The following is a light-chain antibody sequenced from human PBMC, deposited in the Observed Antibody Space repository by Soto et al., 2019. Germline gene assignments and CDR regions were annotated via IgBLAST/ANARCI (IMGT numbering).Light chain of an antibody. CDR2: GAS. V-gene: IGKV3-15*01. J-gene: IGKJ4*01. CDR1: QDVSSN. CDR3: QQYIRWPLT. Sequence: EMVVTQSPATLSVSPGERATLSCRASQDVSSNLAWYQQKPGQAPRLLIYGASTRATGTPARFSGSGCGTEFTLTISSLQSEDYAVYFCQQYIRWPLTFGGGTKVEIK.